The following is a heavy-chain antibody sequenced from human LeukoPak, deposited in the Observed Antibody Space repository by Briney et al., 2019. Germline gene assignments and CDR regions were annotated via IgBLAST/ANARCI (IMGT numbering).Heavy chain of an antibody. Sequence: GGSLRLSCAASGFTFSSYWMNWVRQAPGKGLEWLSYISSSSSTIYYADSVKGRFTISRDNAKNSLYLQMNSLRAEDTAVYYCARDTSSTYYPYYFDYWGQGTLVTVSS. D-gene: IGHD3-22*01. V-gene: IGHV3-48*01. CDR2: ISSSSSTI. J-gene: IGHJ4*02. CDR3: ARDTSSTYYPYYFDY. CDR1: GFTFSSYW.